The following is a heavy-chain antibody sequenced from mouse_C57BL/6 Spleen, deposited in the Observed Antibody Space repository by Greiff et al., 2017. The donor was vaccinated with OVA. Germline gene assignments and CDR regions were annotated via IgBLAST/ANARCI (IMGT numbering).Heavy chain of an antibody. D-gene: IGHD4-1*01. Sequence: VMLVESGPGLVQPSQSLSITCTVSGFSLTSYGVHWVRQSPGKGLEWLGVIWSGGSTDYNAAFISRLSISQDNSKSQVFFKMNSLQADDTAIYYCARRRLGPYYAMDYWGQGTSVTVAS. CDR2: IWSGGST. CDR3: ARRRLGPYYAMDY. CDR1: GFSLTSYG. J-gene: IGHJ4*01. V-gene: IGHV2-2*01.